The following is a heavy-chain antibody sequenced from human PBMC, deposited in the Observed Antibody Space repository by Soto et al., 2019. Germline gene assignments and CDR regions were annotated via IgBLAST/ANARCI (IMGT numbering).Heavy chain of an antibody. CDR2: ISAAGRSA. D-gene: IGHD6-19*01. CDR1: GFTFSNSA. CDR3: AKDGHWLDVLLDS. V-gene: IGHV3-23*01. Sequence: EVQLLESGGGLVQPGGSLRLSCTASGFTFSNSAMTWVRQDPGKGLEWVSIISAAGRSAYHADSVKGRFTISRDNSKNTLYLRMTSLRAEDTAVYYCAKDGHWLDVLLDSWGQGTLVTVSS. J-gene: IGHJ4*02.